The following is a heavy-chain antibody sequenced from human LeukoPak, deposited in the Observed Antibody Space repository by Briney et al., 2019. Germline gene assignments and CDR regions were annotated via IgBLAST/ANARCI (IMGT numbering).Heavy chain of an antibody. Sequence: ASVKVSCKASGYTFTSYDINWVRQATGQGLEWMGWMNPNSGNTGYAQKFQGRVTMTRNTSISTAYMELSSLRSEDTAVYYCAGLYCSSTSCRPYWGQGTLVTVSS. V-gene: IGHV1-8*01. CDR3: AGLYCSSTSCRPY. J-gene: IGHJ4*02. D-gene: IGHD2-2*01. CDR1: GYTFTSYD. CDR2: MNPNSGNT.